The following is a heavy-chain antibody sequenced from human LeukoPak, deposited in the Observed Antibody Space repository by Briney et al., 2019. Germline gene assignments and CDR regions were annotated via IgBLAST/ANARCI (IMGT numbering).Heavy chain of an antibody. CDR1: GYTFTSYG. V-gene: IGHV1-69*04. D-gene: IGHD6-19*01. CDR2: IIPILGIA. CDR3: ARDEPYSSGYPYY. J-gene: IGHJ4*02. Sequence: GASVKVSCKASGYTFTSYGISWVRQAPGQGLEWMGRIIPILGIANYAQKFQGRVTITADKSTSTAYMELSSLRSEDTAVYYCARDEPYSSGYPYYWGQGTLVTVSS.